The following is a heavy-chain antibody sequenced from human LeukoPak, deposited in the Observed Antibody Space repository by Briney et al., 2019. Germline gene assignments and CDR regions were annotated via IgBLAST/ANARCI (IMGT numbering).Heavy chain of an antibody. J-gene: IGHJ5*02. Sequence: ASVKVSCKASRYTFTSYGISCVRQAPGQGREWMGWISAYNGNTNYAQKLQGRVTMTTDTSTTTAYMELRRRRSEDTAVYYCARAVLLRGWFDAGGEGTLVTVSS. D-gene: IGHD2-21*01. CDR2: ISAYNGNT. CDR3: ARAVLLRGWFDA. V-gene: IGHV1-18*01. CDR1: RYTFTSYG.